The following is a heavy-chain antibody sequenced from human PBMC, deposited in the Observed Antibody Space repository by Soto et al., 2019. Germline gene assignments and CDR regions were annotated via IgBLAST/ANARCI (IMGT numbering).Heavy chain of an antibody. J-gene: IGHJ6*02. CDR3: AKVSGYHYDSSSYLYYYYGMEV. D-gene: IGHD3-22*01. CDR1: AGSISRDY. CDR2: IHTSGST. Sequence: PSDTLSLTCTVSAGSISRDYWSWIRQPAGKGLEWIGRIHTSGSTNYNPSLKSRVTMSIDTSKNQFSLKLSSVTAADTAVYYCAKVSGYHYDSSSYLYYYYGMEVWGQVTTVT. V-gene: IGHV4-4*07.